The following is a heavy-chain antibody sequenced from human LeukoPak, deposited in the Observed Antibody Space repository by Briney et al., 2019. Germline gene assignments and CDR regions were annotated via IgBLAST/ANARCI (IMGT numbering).Heavy chain of an antibody. CDR1: GFTFSSFG. CDR2: IWYDASNK. V-gene: IGHV3-33*01. D-gene: IGHD6-13*01. Sequence: GRSLALSCAASGFTFSSFGMHWVRQAPGKGLEWVAVIWYDASNKYYADSVKGRFTISRDNSKNTLYLQMNSLRDDDTAVYYCVRGVGVSRFNYLDSWGQGTLVIVSS. CDR3: VRGVGVSRFNYLDS. J-gene: IGHJ4*02.